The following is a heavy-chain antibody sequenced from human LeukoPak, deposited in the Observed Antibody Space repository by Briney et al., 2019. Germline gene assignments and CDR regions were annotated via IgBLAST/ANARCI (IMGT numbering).Heavy chain of an antibody. V-gene: IGHV3-9*01. J-gene: IGHJ3*02. CDR3: AKSLGSYYYAFDI. CDR2: ISWNSGNI. CDR1: GFTFDDYA. D-gene: IGHD1-26*01. Sequence: GGSLRLSCAASGFTFDDYAMHWVRQAPGKGLEWVSGISWNSGNIGYADSVKGRFTISRDNAKNSLYLQMNRLRAEDTALYYCAKSLGSYYYAFDIWGQGTMVTVSS.